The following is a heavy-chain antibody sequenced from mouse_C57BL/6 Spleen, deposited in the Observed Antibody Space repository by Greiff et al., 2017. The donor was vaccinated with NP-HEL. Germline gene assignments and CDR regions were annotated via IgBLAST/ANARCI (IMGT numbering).Heavy chain of an antibody. CDR3: ARFDDYKSNYYY. Sequence: QVQLQQPGAELVRPGSSVKLSCKASGYTFTSYWMHWVKQRPIQGLEWIGNIDPSDSETHYNQKFKDKATLTVDKSSSTAYMQLSSLTSEDSAVYYCARFDDYKSNYYYWGQGTTLTVSS. CDR2: IDPSDSET. CDR1: GYTFTSYW. V-gene: IGHV1-52*01. D-gene: IGHD2-5*01. J-gene: IGHJ2*01.